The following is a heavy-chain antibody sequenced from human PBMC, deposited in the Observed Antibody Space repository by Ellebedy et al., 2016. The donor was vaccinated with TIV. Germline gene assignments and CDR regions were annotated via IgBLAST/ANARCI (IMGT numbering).Heavy chain of an antibody. CDR3: AAYYGGRFDY. J-gene: IGHJ4*02. D-gene: IGHD4-23*01. CDR2: IYYIGIT. V-gene: IGHV4-59*01. Sequence: MPSETLSLTCNVSGGSISTFYWSWIRQPPGKGLDSIGYIYYIGITNYNPSLESRVAISIDTSENQFPLRLSSVSAADTAVYYCAAYYGGRFDYWGQGTLVTVSS. CDR1: GGSISTFY.